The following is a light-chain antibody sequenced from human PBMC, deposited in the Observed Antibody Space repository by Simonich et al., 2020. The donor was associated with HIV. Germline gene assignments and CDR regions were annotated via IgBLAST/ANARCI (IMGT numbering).Light chain of an antibody. CDR3: QQYYSTPYT. CDR1: QSVLYSSNHKNY. J-gene: IGKJ2*01. Sequence: DIVMTQSPDSLAVSLGERATINCKSSQSVLYSSNHKNYLAWYQQKPGQSPKLLIYWASTRESGVPDRFSGSGSGTDFTLTISSLQAEDVAVYYCQQYYSTPYTFGQGTKLEIK. V-gene: IGKV4-1*01. CDR2: WAS.